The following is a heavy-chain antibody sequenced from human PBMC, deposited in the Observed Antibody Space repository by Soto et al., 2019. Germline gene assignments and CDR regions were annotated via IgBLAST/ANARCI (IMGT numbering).Heavy chain of an antibody. Sequence: DSVKVSCKASGHTFTGYYMHWVRQAPGQGLEWMGWINPNSGGTNYAQKFQGRVTMTRDTSISTAYMELSRLRSDDTAVYYCAGTPRGMATLPKHVPVTAYAMHVCRQAT. CDR1: GHTFTGYY. CDR2: INPNSGGT. D-gene: IGHD3-10*01. J-gene: IGHJ6*02. CDR3: AGTPRGMATLPKHVPVTAYAMHV. V-gene: IGHV1-2*02.